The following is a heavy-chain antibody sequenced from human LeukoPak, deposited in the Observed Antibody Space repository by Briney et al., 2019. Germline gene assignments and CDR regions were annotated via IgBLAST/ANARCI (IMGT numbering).Heavy chain of an antibody. CDR2: IYYSGST. CDR3: ARDGSSGYYSRFDP. Sequence: SQTLSLTCTVSGGSISSGGYYWSWIRQHPGTGLEWIGYIYYSGSTYYNPSLKGRVTISVDTSKNQFSLKLSSVTAADTAVYYCARDGSSGYYSRFDPWGQGTLVTVSS. J-gene: IGHJ5*02. D-gene: IGHD3-22*01. CDR1: GGSISSGGYY. V-gene: IGHV4-31*03.